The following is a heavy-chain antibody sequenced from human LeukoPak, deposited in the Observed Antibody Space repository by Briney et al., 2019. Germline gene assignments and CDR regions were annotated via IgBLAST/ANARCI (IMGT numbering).Heavy chain of an antibody. CDR3: ARGRPGWTTWFDP. CDR1: GGSISSTGYY. V-gene: IGHV4-39*07. CDR2: INHSGST. Sequence: SETLSLTCTVSGGSISSTGYYWTWIRQPPGKGLEWIGEINHSGSTNYNPSLKSRVTISVDTSKNQFSLKLSSVTPADTAVYYCARGRPGWTTWFDPWGQGTLVTVSS. D-gene: IGHD3/OR15-3a*01. J-gene: IGHJ5*02.